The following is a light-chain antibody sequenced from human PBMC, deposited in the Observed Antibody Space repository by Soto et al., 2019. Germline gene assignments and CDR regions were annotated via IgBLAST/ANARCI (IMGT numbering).Light chain of an antibody. V-gene: IGKV3-20*01. CDR2: SSS. CDR3: QQYGSSPGLA. CDR1: QSISGDY. Sequence: EIVLAQSPGTLSLSPGETATLSRRASQSISGDYLAWYQQKPGQAPRLLIHSSSSRATGIPDRFSGSGSGTDFTLTISRLEPEDFAVYYCQQYGSSPGLACGGGTKVEIK. J-gene: IGKJ4*01.